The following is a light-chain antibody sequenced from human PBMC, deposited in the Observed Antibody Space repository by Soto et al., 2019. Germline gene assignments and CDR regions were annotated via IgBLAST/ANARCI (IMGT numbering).Light chain of an antibody. CDR3: CSYAGSSRV. V-gene: IGLV2-23*02. CDR2: EVT. CDR1: SSDVGSYNL. Sequence: QSALTQPASVSGSPGQSITISCTGTSSDVGSYNLVSWYQQYPGKAPKLMIYEVTKRPSGVSNRFSGSKSGNTASLTISGLQAEYEADYYCCSYAGSSRVFGGGTKVTVL. J-gene: IGLJ3*02.